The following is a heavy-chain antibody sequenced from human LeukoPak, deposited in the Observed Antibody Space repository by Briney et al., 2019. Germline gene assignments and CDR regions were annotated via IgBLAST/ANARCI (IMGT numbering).Heavy chain of an antibody. V-gene: IGHV4-59*01. CDR3: AREVVSGGNCFFDY. CDR1: GGSMGNYY. CDR2: IHYSEYSGRIST. D-gene: IGHD2-15*01. J-gene: IGHJ4*02. Sequence: NPSETLSLTCTVSGGSMGNYYWTWIRQPPGKGLEWIGYIHYSEYSGRISTDYNPSLMSRVTISVDTSKNQFSLKLSSVTAADTAVYYCAREVVSGGNCFFDYWGQGTLVTVSS.